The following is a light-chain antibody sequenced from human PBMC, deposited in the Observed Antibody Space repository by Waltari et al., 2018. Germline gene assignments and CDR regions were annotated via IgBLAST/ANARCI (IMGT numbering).Light chain of an antibody. CDR3: QQYYSTPQT. J-gene: IGLJ3*02. CDR1: SSTIGSYY. V-gene: IGLV1-47*01. CDR2: NDH. Sequence: QSVLTQPPSASGTPGQRVTIFCSGSSSTIGSYYVYWYQQLPGTAPKLLMFNDHHRPSGVPDRFSGSKSGTSASLAISGLRSEDEADYYCQQYYSTPQTFGQGTK.